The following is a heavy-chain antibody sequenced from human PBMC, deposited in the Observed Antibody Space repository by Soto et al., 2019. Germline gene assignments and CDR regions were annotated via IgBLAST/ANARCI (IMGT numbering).Heavy chain of an antibody. J-gene: IGHJ4*02. V-gene: IGHV3-64D*06. CDR2: ISTNGGST. Sequence: RGSLRLSCSASGFTFSIHAMHWVRQAPGKGLEYVSSISTNGGSTDYADSVKGRFTISRDNSKNTVYLQMSSLRVEDTAVYYCVKGEYYYDSSGYYPFDYWGQGTLVTVSS. CDR3: VKGEYYYDSSGYYPFDY. D-gene: IGHD3-22*01. CDR1: GFTFSIHA.